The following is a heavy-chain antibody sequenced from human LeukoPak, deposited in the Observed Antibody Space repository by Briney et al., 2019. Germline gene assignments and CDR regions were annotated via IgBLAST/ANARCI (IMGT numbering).Heavy chain of an antibody. J-gene: IGHJ3*02. D-gene: IGHD1-26*01. CDR3: ARDNRGWWELRRNDAFDI. V-gene: IGHV4-31*03. CDR1: GGSISSGGYY. Sequence: SETLSLTCIVSGGSISSGGYYWSWIRQHPGKGLEWIGYIYYSGSTYYNPSLKSRVTISVDTSKNQFSLKLSSVTAADTAVYYCARDNRGWWELRRNDAFDIWGQGTMVTVSS. CDR2: IYYSGST.